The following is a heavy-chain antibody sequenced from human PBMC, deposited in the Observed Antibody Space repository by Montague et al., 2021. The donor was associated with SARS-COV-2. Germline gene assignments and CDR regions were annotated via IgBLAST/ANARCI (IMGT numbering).Heavy chain of an antibody. D-gene: IGHD3-10*01. CDR3: VRVAWFGELSLADY. J-gene: IGHJ4*02. Sequence: SETLSLTCTVAGDSISSTVYYWGWIRQPPGKRLEWIGTIYHIGTTHYXXXLKSRVPLSVDTSKNHLSLNVTSVTAADTAVYFCVRVAWFGELSLADYWGQGTLVAVSS. V-gene: IGHV4-39*07. CDR2: IYHIGTT. CDR1: GDSISSTVYY.